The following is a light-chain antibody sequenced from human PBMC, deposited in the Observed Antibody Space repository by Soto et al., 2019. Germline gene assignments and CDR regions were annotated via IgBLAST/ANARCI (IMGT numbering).Light chain of an antibody. Sequence: EIVMTQSPATLSVSPGERATLSCRASQSVSGNLAWYQQKSCQPPRLLIYGASKRATGTPARFSGSGFGTDCTLNISSLQSEDFAVYYCQQYNNWPPITFGQGTRLESK. CDR3: QQYNNWPPIT. CDR2: GAS. V-gene: IGKV3D-15*01. CDR1: QSVSGN. J-gene: IGKJ5*01.